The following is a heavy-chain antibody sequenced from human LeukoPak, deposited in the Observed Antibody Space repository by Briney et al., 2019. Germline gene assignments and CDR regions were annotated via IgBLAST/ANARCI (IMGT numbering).Heavy chain of an antibody. Sequence: SLRLSCAASGFTFDDYAMHWVRQAPGKGLEWVSGISWNSGTIGYADSVKGRFTISRDNAKNSLYLQMNSLRAEDTAMYYCAKDRGAIGYSFDYWGQGTLVTVSS. CDR3: AKDRGAIGYSFDY. V-gene: IGHV3-9*01. CDR2: ISWNSGTI. J-gene: IGHJ4*02. D-gene: IGHD5-18*01. CDR1: GFTFDDYA.